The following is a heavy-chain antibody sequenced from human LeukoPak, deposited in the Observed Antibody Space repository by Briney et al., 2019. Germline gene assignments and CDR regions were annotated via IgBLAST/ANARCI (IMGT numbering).Heavy chain of an antibody. CDR1: GYTFTSYY. D-gene: IGHD6-19*01. J-gene: IGHJ3*02. CDR3: ARDWQWLVPRRNAFDI. CDR2: INPNSGGT. Sequence: GASVKVSCKASGYTFTSYYMHWVRQAPGQGLEWMGWINPNSGGTNYAQKFQGRVTMTRDTSIGTAYMELSRLRSDDTAVYYCARDWQWLVPRRNAFDIWGQGTMVTVSS. V-gene: IGHV1-2*02.